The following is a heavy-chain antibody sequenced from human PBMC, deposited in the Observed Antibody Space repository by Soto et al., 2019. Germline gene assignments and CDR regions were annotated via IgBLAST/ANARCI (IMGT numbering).Heavy chain of an antibody. V-gene: IGHV4-59*01. J-gene: IGHJ6*02. Sequence: PSETLFLTCTVSGGSISSYYWGWIRQPPGKGLEGIGYIYYSGSTNYNPSLKSRVNISVDTSKNQFSLKLSSVTAADTAVYYCARGRGYYGSGSRKDYYYGMDVWGQGTTVTVS. CDR2: IYYSGST. D-gene: IGHD3-10*01. CDR1: GGSISSYY. CDR3: ARGRGYYGSGSRKDYYYGMDV.